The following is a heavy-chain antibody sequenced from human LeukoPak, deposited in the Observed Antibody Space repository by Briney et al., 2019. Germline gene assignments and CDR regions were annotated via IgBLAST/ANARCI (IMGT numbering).Heavy chain of an antibody. CDR2: IIPIFGTA. V-gene: IGHV1-69*05. D-gene: IGHD5-12*01. CDR3: ARDWVGGYSGYTDAFDI. J-gene: IGHJ3*02. Sequence: LVKVSCKASGGTFSSYAISWVRQAPGQGLEWMGGIIPIFGTANYAQKFQGRVTITTDESTSTASMELSSLRSEDTAVYYCARDWVGGYSGYTDAFDIWGQGTMVTVSS. CDR1: GGTFSSYA.